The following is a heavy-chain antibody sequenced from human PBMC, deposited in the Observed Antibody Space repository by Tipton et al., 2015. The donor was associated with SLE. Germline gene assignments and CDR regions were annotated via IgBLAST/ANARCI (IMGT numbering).Heavy chain of an antibody. CDR1: GGSISSYY. CDR3: ARDRDAFGSGTIGIFDY. J-gene: IGHJ4*02. CDR2: IHYSGST. D-gene: IGHD3-3*01. Sequence: TLSLTCTVSGGSISSYYWSWIRQPPGKGLEWIGYIHYSGSTYYNPSLESRLTISVDTSKNQFSLKLSSVTAADTAVFYCARDRDAFGSGTIGIFDYWGQGALVTVSS. V-gene: IGHV4-59*12.